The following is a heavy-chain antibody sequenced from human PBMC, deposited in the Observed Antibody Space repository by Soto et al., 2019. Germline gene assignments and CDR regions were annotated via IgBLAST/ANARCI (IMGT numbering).Heavy chain of an antibody. D-gene: IGHD3-22*01. V-gene: IGHV3-21*01. CDR3: ARDVLDDYDSSGPPRGFDP. Sequence: GGSLRLSCAASGFTFSSYNMNWVGQAPGKGLEWVSSISSRSSYIYYADSVKGRFTISRDNAKNSLYLQMNSLRAEDTAVYYCARDVLDDYDSSGPPRGFDPWGQGTLVTVSS. J-gene: IGHJ5*02. CDR2: ISSRSSYI. CDR1: GFTFSSYN.